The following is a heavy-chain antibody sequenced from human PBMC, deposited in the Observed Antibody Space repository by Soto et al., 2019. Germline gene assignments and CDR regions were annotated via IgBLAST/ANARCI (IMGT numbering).Heavy chain of an antibody. CDR2: IKNKIEGGTT. CDR1: GFTLSNAW. V-gene: IGHV3-15*01. J-gene: IGHJ4*02. CDR3: APNWNFDY. Sequence: PGGSVRLSCAASGFTLSNAWVSWVRQAPGKGLEWVGRIKNKIEGGTTDYAVPVKGRFTISRDDSKNMLYLQMNSLITEDTAVYYCAPNWNFDYCRQRTPVTVSS. D-gene: IGHD2-8*01.